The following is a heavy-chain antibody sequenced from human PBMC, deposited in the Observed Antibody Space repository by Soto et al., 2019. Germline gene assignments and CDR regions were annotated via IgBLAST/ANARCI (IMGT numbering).Heavy chain of an antibody. CDR2: MNPNSGNT. J-gene: IGHJ4*02. V-gene: IGHV1-8*01. Sequence: QVQLVQSGAEFKKPGASVKVSCKASGYTFTSYDINWVRQATGQGIEWMGWMNPNSGNTGYAQKFQGRVTMTSNTSLSTADMELSSLRSEDPDVYYCARDGYNLSIDYWGQGTLVTVSS. CDR1: GYTFTSYD. CDR3: ARDGYNLSIDY. D-gene: IGHD5-12*01.